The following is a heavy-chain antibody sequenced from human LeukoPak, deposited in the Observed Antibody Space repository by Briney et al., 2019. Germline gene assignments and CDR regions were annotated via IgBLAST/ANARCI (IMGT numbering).Heavy chain of an antibody. J-gene: IGHJ4*02. CDR3: ARDRPYGDCSDY. CDR1: GFTFSNSW. V-gene: IGHV3-7*03. D-gene: IGHD4/OR15-4a*01. Sequence: GGSLRLSCAASGFTFSNSWMSWARQAPGKGLEWVANIKQDGSEKYYVDSVKRRFTISRDNAKNSLYLQMNSLRAEDTAMYYCARDRPYGDCSDYWGQGTLVTVSS. CDR2: IKQDGSEK.